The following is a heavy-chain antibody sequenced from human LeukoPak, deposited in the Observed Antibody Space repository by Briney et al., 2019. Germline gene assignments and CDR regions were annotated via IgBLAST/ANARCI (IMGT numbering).Heavy chain of an antibody. CDR1: GGSISSGGYY. CDR2: IYYSGST. V-gene: IGHV4-31*03. D-gene: IGHD3-22*01. J-gene: IGHJ4*02. CDR3: ARAGRGSSGYYYDY. Sequence: PSKTLSLTCTVSGGSISSGGYYWSWIRQHPGKGLEWFGYIYYSGSTYYNPSLKSRVTISVDTSKNQFSLKLSSLTAADTAVYYCARAGRGSSGYYYDYWGQGTLVTVSS.